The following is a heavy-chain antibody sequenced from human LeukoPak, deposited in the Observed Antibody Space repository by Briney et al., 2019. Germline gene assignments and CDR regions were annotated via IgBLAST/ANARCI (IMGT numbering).Heavy chain of an antibody. CDR1: GFTVSSNY. CDR3: ARARVVAATPATKSYYYGMDV. CDR2: IYSGGST. V-gene: IGHV3-66*01. Sequence: PGGSLRLCCAASGFTVSSNYMSWVRQAPGKGLGWISVIYSGGSTYYADSVKGRFTISRENSKNTLYLQMNSLRAEDTAVYYCARARVVAATPATKSYYYGMDVWGQGTTVTVSS. J-gene: IGHJ6*02. D-gene: IGHD2-15*01.